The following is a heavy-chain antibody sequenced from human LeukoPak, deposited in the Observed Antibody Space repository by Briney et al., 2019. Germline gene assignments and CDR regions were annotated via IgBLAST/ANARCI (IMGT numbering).Heavy chain of an antibody. CDR1: GFTFSSYG. D-gene: IGHD1-7*01. V-gene: IGHV3-33*08. CDR3: ARGITGTRYGRNVHFDY. J-gene: IGHJ4*02. CDR2: IWYDGSNK. Sequence: PGGSLRLSCAASGFTFSSYGMHWVRQAPGKGLEWVAVIWYDGSNKYYADSVKGRFTSSRDNSKNTLYLQMNSLRAEDTAVYYCARGITGTRYGRNVHFDYWGQGTLVTVSS.